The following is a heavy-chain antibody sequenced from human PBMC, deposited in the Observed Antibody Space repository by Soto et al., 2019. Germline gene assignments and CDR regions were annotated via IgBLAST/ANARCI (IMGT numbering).Heavy chain of an antibody. J-gene: IGHJ6*03. V-gene: IGHV4-59*08. CDR3: ARHPKRSYYYYYYMDV. Sequence: SETLSLICTVSGGSISSYCWSWIRQPPGKGLEWIGYIYYSGSTNYNPSLKSRVTISVDTSKNQFSLKLSSVTAADTAVYYCARHPKRSYYYYYYMDVWGKGTTVTVS. CDR1: GGSISSYC. CDR2: IYYSGST.